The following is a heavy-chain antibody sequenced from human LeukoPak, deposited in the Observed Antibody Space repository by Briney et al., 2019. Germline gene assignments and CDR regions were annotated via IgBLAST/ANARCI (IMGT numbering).Heavy chain of an antibody. CDR2: INHSGST. Sequence: SETLSLTCAVYGGSFSGYYWSWIRQPPGKGLEWIGEINHSGSTNYNPSLKSRVTISVDTSKNQFSLKLSSVTAADTAVYYCARGRRGYDFWSGYSTPFDYWGQGTLVTVSS. CDR1: GGSFSGYY. D-gene: IGHD3-3*01. CDR3: ARGRRGYDFWSGYSTPFDY. J-gene: IGHJ4*02. V-gene: IGHV4-34*01.